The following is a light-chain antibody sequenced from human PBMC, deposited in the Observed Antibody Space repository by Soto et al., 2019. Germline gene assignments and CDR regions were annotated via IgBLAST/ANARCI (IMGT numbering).Light chain of an antibody. J-gene: IGLJ2*01. CDR1: SSDVGGYNY. Sequence: QSVLTQPASVSGSPGQSITISCTGTSSDVGGYNYVSWYQQHPGNAPKLMIYDVSNRPSGVSNRFSGSKSGTTASLTISGLQAEDEADYYCSSYTSSSVVFGGGTKVTVL. CDR2: DVS. V-gene: IGLV2-14*01. CDR3: SSYTSSSVV.